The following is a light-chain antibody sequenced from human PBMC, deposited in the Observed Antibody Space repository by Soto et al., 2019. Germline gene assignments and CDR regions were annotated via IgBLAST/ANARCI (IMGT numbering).Light chain of an antibody. V-gene: IGLV2-23*02. Sequence: QSALTQPASVSGSPGQSIAISCTGTSRDVGSYDRVSWYHQHPGKAPTLMIYEVNKRPSGVSNRFSGSKSGNTASLTISGLQAEDEADYYCCSSVGSPNWVFGGGTKLTVL. CDR3: CSSVGSPNWV. CDR2: EVN. CDR1: SRDVGSYDR. J-gene: IGLJ3*02.